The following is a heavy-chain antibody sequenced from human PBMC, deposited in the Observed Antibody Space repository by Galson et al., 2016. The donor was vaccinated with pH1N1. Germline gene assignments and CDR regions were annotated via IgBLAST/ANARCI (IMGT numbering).Heavy chain of an antibody. CDR3: AKDVSGELIPSRIDL. CDR1: GFTFSTFA. V-gene: IGHV3-30*02. CDR2: LRIDERAN. D-gene: IGHD3-10*02. Sequence: SLRLSCAASGFTFSTFAMTWVRQAQGRGLGSLPFLRIDERANFNADSLKGRLRCSRDNSKNLLYMEMNSLRPEDTAVYYCAKDVSGELIPSRIDLWGQGTLVTVSS. J-gene: IGHJ5*02.